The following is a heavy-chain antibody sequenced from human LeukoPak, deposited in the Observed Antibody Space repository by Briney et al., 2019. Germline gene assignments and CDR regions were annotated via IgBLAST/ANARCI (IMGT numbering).Heavy chain of an antibody. V-gene: IGHV1-46*01. Sequence: GASVKVSCKASGYMFSTSYMHWVRQAPGQGLEWMGVINTSDGGTSNAQKFHGRVTMTRDTSTTTVYMELSSLRPEDTAVYYCARDDGYCGGDCYSGVDYWGQGTLVTVSS. D-gene: IGHD2-21*02. CDR2: INTSDGGT. J-gene: IGHJ4*02. CDR1: GYMFSTSY. CDR3: ARDDGYCGGDCYSGVDY.